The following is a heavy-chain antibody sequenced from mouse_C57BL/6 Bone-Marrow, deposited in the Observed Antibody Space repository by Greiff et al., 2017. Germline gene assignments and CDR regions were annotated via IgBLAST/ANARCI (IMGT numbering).Heavy chain of an antibody. Sequence: QVQLQQSGAELMKPGASVKLSCKATGYTFTGYWIEWVKQRPGHGLEWIGEILPGSGSTNYNEKFKGKATFTADPSSNTAYMQLSSLTTEDSAIYYCARKGHYYGSSYPWFAYWGQGTLGTVSA. CDR1: GYTFTGYW. V-gene: IGHV1-9*01. CDR2: ILPGSGST. J-gene: IGHJ3*01. CDR3: ARKGHYYGSSYPWFAY. D-gene: IGHD1-1*01.